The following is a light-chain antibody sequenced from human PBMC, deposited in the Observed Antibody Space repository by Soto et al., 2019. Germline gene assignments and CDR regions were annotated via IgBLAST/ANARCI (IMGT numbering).Light chain of an antibody. J-gene: IGKJ5*01. CDR2: AAF. CDR1: QSISGS. CDR3: QQRTNWPIT. V-gene: IGKV1-39*01. Sequence: DMQVTQSPSSLPASVGDRVTITCRASQSISGSLNWYQQKPGKAPKLLIYAAFSLQSGVPSRFSGSGSGTDFTLTISRLEPDNFALYYCQQRTNWPITFGQATPLE.